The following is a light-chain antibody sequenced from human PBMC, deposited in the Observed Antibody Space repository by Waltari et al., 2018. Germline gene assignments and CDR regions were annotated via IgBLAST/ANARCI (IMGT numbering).Light chain of an antibody. Sequence: VLTTSSYRNSLAWGQKNPQQPPKLLICRTSIRESGVPDRFSGSGSATDFTLTISSLQAEDVAVYYCQQYDTTPRTFGGGTKVEIK. CDR1: VLTTSSYRNS. CDR2: RTS. V-gene: IGKV4-1*01. J-gene: IGKJ4*01. CDR3: QQYDTTPRT.